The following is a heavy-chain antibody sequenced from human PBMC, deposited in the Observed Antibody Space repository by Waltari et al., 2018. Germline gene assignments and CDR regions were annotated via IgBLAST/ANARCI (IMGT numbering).Heavy chain of an antibody. Sequence: HVQLQESGPGLVKPSATLSLTCTVSGDFLSDAHWTWIRQAPGKGLEWIAYLRNTGGTKCTPSLQSRVTISADTSKKQFSLRLTSVTATDTAVYYCARLPTKYYDSTGWGFFDQWGQGILVTVSP. J-gene: IGHJ4*02. V-gene: IGHV4-59*08. CDR1: GDFLSDAH. CDR2: LRNTGGT. CDR3: ARLPTKYYDSTGWGFFDQ. D-gene: IGHD3-22*01.